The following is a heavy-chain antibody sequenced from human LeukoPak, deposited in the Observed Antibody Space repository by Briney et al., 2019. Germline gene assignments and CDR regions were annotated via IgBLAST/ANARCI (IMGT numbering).Heavy chain of an antibody. CDR2: IRNDGGEK. CDR1: GFIFSSYG. CDR3: ARLLCGGTSGYAFVY. V-gene: IGHV3-7*01. Sequence: PGGSLRLSCAASGFIFSSYGMTWVRQAPGKGGEGGANIRNDGGEKYYVDCVKGRFTISRENGKNSLYLQMNRLRAEDTAVYYCARLLCGGTSGYAFVYWGQGTLLTVSS. D-gene: IGHD3-22*01. J-gene: IGHJ4*02.